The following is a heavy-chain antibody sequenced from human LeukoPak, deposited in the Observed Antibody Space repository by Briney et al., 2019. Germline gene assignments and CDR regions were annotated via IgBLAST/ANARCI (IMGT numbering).Heavy chain of an antibody. CDR3: ARRSKAVAGLAFDI. J-gene: IGHJ3*02. V-gene: IGHV4-59*08. Sequence: PSETLSLTCTVSGASITSYYWSWIRQPPGKGLEWIGYIYYTGNTNYNPSLKSRVTISVDTSKNHFSLKPSSVTAADTAVYYCARRSKAVAGLAFDIWGRGTMVTVSS. D-gene: IGHD6-19*01. CDR1: GASITSYY. CDR2: IYYTGNT.